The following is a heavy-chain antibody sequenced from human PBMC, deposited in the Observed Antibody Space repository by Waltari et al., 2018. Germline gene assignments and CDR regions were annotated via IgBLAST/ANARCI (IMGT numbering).Heavy chain of an antibody. CDR1: GFTVRTY. D-gene: IGHD6-19*01. V-gene: IGHV3-53*01. CDR2: IDTCGST. J-gene: IGHJ5*01. CDR3: ATSMAVAGKGRGWFDS. Sequence: EVQLVESGGGLIQPGGSLRLSCAASGFTVRTYMRWVRPAPGKGRAWVSGIDTCGSTDYADSVKGRFTISRDNSKNTLYLQMNSLRAEDTAVYYCATSMAVAGKGRGWFDSWGQGTLVTVSS.